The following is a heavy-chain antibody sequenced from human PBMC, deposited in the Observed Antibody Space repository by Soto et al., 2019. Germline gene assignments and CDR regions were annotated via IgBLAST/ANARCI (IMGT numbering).Heavy chain of an antibody. CDR2: ISGSGDST. CDR3: AKDKTYDSSGYYYNNWFDP. V-gene: IGHV3-23*01. Sequence: GGSLRLSCAASGFTFSSHAMSWVRQAPGKGLEWVSGISGSGDSTYYANSVKGRFTISRDNSKNTLYLQMNSLRAEDTAVYYCAKDKTYDSSGYYYNNWFDPWGQGTLVTVSS. CDR1: GFTFSSHA. D-gene: IGHD3-22*01. J-gene: IGHJ5*02.